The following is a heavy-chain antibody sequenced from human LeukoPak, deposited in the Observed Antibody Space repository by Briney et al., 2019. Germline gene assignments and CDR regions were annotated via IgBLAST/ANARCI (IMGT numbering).Heavy chain of an antibody. CDR3: ARLGGDSSSHDY. V-gene: IGHV4-39*01. D-gene: IGHD6-13*01. CDR1: GGSISSSSYY. CDR2: IYYSGST. J-gene: IGHJ4*02. Sequence: SETLSLTCTVSGGSISSSSYYWGWIRQPQGKGLEWIGSIYYSGSTYYNPSLKSRVTISVDTSKNQFSLKLSSVTAADTAVYYCARLGGDSSSHDYWGQGTLVTVSS.